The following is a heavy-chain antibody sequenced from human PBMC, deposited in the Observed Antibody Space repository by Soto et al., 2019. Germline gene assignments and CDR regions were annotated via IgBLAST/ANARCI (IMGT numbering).Heavy chain of an antibody. V-gene: IGHV4-4*07. CDR2: IYATGST. CDR1: VSSLSVYY. D-gene: IGHD1-1*01. CDR3: VRDGTKNLRDWLDT. J-gene: IGHJ5*02. Sequence: PSETXSLTCNFSVSSLSVYYFSWIRQPPGKGLEWIGRIYATGSTYYNPSLKSRLTMSVDMSKKQFSLTLRSVTAADTAMYYCVRDGTKNLRDWLDTWGQGILVTVSS.